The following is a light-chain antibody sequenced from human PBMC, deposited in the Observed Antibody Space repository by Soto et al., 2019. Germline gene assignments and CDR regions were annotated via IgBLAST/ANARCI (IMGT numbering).Light chain of an antibody. CDR2: GAS. J-gene: IGKJ2*01. V-gene: IGKV3-20*01. CDR1: QSVSNNY. CDR3: QQYGTSRT. Sequence: EIVLTQSPGTLSLSPGERATLSCRASQSVSNNYLAWYQQKPGQAPRLLVYGASSRAIGIPDRFSGSGSGTDFTLTISRLEPDEFAVYYCQQYGTSRTFGQGTKLEIK.